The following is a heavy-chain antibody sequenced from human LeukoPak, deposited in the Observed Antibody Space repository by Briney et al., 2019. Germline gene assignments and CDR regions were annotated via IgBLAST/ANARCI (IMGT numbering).Heavy chain of an antibody. D-gene: IGHD2-8*01. Sequence: ASVKVSCKASGYTFTSYDINWVRQATGQGLEWMGWMNPNSGNTGYAQKFQGRVTMTRNTSISTAYMELSSLRSEYTSVYYCARGGGWDIVLMVYARVASYFDYWGQGTLVTVSS. CDR1: GYTFTSYD. CDR3: ARGGGWDIVLMVYARVASYFDY. J-gene: IGHJ4*02. V-gene: IGHV1-8*01. CDR2: MNPNSGNT.